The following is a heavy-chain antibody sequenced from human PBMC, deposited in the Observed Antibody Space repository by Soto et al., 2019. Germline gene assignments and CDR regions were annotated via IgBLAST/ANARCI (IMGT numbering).Heavy chain of an antibody. CDR3: ARVFLRLEAAVPYNWFDP. V-gene: IGHV4-59*12. D-gene: IGHD6-13*01. CDR2: IYDSGST. CDR1: GGSISSYY. Sequence: PSETLSLTCTVSGGSISSYYWSWIRQPPGKGLEWIGYIYDSGSTYYNPSLKSRGTISVDTSQNQFSLKLSSVTAADTAVYYCARVFLRLEAAVPYNWFDPWGQGTLVTVSS. J-gene: IGHJ5*02.